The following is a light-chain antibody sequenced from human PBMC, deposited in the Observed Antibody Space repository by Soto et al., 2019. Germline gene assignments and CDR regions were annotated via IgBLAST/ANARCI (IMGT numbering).Light chain of an antibody. CDR2: SNN. V-gene: IGLV1-44*01. Sequence: QSVLTQPPSASGTPGQRITISCSGSSSNIGSHTVNWHQQVPGTAPKLLIYSNNQRPSGVPDRFSGSKSGTSASLAISGLQSEDEADYYCAAWDDSLDDSWVFGGGTKLTVL. J-gene: IGLJ3*02. CDR3: AAWDDSLDDSWV. CDR1: SSNIGSHT.